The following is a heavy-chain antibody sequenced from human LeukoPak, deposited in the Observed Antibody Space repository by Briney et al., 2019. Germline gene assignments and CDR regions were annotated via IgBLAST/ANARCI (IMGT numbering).Heavy chain of an antibody. V-gene: IGHV3-33*06. CDR2: IWYDGSNT. CDR3: AKGSYYDSSGSFYFDY. Sequence: PGGSLRLSCAASGFTFTSYDMHWVRQAPGKGLEWVALIWYDGSNTYYADSVKGRFTISRDNSKNTLYVQVNSLGTEDTAAYYCAKGSYYDSSGSFYFDYWGQGTLVTVSS. D-gene: IGHD3-22*01. J-gene: IGHJ4*02. CDR1: GFTFTSYD.